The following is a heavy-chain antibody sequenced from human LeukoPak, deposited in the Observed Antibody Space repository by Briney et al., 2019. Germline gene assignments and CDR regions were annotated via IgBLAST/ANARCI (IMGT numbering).Heavy chain of an antibody. Sequence: SETLSLTCTVSGGSISSYYWSWVRQPPGKGLERVGYIYYSGSTNYNPSLKSRVTISVDTSKNQFSLKLSSVTAADTAVYYCARDRVQLWSSGAFDIWGQGTMVTVSS. CDR3: ARDRVQLWSSGAFDI. D-gene: IGHD5-18*01. CDR2: IYYSGST. CDR1: GGSISSYY. J-gene: IGHJ3*02. V-gene: IGHV4-59*13.